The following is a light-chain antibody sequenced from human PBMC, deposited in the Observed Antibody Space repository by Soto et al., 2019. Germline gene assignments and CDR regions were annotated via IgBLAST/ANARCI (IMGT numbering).Light chain of an antibody. Sequence: DIQVTQSPFSLSASVGDRVTITCRASHSISTYLNWYQQKPGKAPKVLIYAASSLQSGVPSRFSGSGSGTEFTLTISSLQPEDFATYYCQQSYSTLWTFGQGTKVDIK. CDR2: AAS. CDR1: HSISTY. J-gene: IGKJ1*01. CDR3: QQSYSTLWT. V-gene: IGKV1-39*01.